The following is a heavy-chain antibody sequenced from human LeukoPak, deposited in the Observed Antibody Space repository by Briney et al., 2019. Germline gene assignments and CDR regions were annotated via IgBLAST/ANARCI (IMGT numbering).Heavy chain of an antibody. V-gene: IGHV1-69*01. CDR3: ARMNPLGYSYDKGDY. CDR1: GGTFSSYA. J-gene: IGHJ4*02. D-gene: IGHD5-18*01. CDR2: IIPIFGTA. Sequence: GSSVKVSCKASGGTFSSYAISWVRQAPGQGLEWMGGIIPIFGTANYAQKFQGRVTITADESTSTAYMELSSLRSEDTAVYYCARMNPLGYSYDKGDYWGQGTLVTVSS.